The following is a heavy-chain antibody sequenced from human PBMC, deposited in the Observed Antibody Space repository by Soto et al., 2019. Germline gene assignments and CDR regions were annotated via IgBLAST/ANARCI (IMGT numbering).Heavy chain of an antibody. J-gene: IGHJ5*02. V-gene: IGHV1-69*12. CDR2: FIPIFGTT. D-gene: IGHD3-10*02. CDR1: GGTFNRQA. CDR3: ARVDSSMFEGGEWFDP. Sequence: QVVQSGAEVKKPGSSVKVSCKASGGTFNRQAFSWVRQAPGQGLEWMGGFIPIFGTTDYSQKFQGRVTITADEATRTAYMELSSLTPDDTAVYYCARVDSSMFEGGEWFDPWGQGTLVTVSS.